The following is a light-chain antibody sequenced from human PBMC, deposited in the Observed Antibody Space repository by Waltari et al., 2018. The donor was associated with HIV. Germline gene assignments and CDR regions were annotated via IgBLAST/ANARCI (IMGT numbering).Light chain of an antibody. CDR2: KVS. V-gene: IGKV2-30*01. CDR1: QSLVSSNGDTY. J-gene: IGKJ5*01. Sequence: DVMMTQSPPSLPVSLGQQASISCSSTQSLVSSNGDTYLTWVQQRPGQSPRRLIYKVSNLDAGVPDRFSGSGSATNFTLKITRVEADDVGVYYCMQGTHWPPTLGQGTRLEI. CDR3: MQGTHWPPT.